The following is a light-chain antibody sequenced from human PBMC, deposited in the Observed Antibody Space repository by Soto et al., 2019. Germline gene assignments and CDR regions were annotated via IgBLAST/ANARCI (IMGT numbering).Light chain of an antibody. CDR2: DAS. CDR1: QSVSSY. CDR3: QQRSDWPST. Sequence: EIVLTQSPATLSLSPGSRASLSCRASQSVSSYLAWYQQKPGQAPRLLIYDASTRATGIPARFSGSGSGTDFTLTITGLEPVDFAVYYCQQRSDWPSTFGGGTKVEIK. J-gene: IGKJ4*01. V-gene: IGKV3-11*01.